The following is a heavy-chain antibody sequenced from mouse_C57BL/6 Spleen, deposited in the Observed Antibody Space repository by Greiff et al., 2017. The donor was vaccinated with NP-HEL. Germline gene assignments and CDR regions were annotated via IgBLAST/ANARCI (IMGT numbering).Heavy chain of an antibody. J-gene: IGHJ1*03. Sequence: EVHLVESGPGLAKPSQTLSLTCSVTGYSITSDYWNWIRKFPGNKLEYMGYISYSGSTYYNPSLKSRISITRDTSKNQYYLQLNSVTTEDTATYYCARGAYSNRWYFDVWGTGTTVTVSS. CDR2: ISYSGST. V-gene: IGHV3-8*01. D-gene: IGHD2-5*01. CDR1: GYSITSDY. CDR3: ARGAYSNRWYFDV.